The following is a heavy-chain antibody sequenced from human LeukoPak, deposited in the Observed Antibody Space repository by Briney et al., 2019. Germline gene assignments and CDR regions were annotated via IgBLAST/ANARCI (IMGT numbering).Heavy chain of an antibody. CDR3: AKDDAWGRYKD. V-gene: IGHV3-21*04. D-gene: IGHD3-16*01. CDR2: ISSSSNYI. J-gene: IGHJ1*01. Sequence: PGGSLRLSCAASGFTFSSYSMNWVRQAPGKGLEWVSSISSSSNYIYYADSVKGRFTISRDNAKNSLNLQMNSLRGEDTAVYYCAKDDAWGRYKDWGQGTLVTVSS. CDR1: GFTFSSYS.